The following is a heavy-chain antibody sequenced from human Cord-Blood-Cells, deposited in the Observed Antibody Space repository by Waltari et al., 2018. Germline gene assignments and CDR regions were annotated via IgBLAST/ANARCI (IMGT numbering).Heavy chain of an antibody. CDR3: ARDQFVVVPAAAFDI. Sequence: GKGLEWVANIKQDGSEKSYVYSVKGRFTISRDNAKNSLYLQMNSLRAEDTAVYYCARDQFVVVPAAAFDIWGQGTMVTVSS. CDR2: IKQDGSEK. D-gene: IGHD2-2*01. V-gene: IGHV3-7*01. J-gene: IGHJ3*02.